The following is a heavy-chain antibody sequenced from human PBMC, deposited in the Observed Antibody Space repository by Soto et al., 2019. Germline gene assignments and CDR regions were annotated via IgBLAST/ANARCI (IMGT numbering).Heavy chain of an antibody. CDR1: GGSISSYY. Sequence: PSETLSLTCTVSGGSISSYYWSWIRQPPGKGLEWIGYIYYSGSTNYNPSLKSRVTISVDTSKNQFSLKLSSVTAADTAVYYCARVMGYCSGGSCHALYGMDDWGQGTTVTVSS. J-gene: IGHJ6*02. CDR2: IYYSGST. D-gene: IGHD2-15*01. CDR3: ARVMGYCSGGSCHALYGMDD. V-gene: IGHV4-59*01.